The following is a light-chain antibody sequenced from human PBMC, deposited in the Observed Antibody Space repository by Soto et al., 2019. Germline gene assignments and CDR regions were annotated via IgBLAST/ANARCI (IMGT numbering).Light chain of an antibody. CDR2: EVS. Sequence: QSALTQPPSASGSPVQSVTISCTGTSSDVCAYNYVSWDQRLPGKAPKLIIYEVSKRPSGVPDRFSGSKSGNTASLTVSGLQAEDEADYYCTSYAGTYSFFYVFGTGTKVTVL. J-gene: IGLJ1*01. V-gene: IGLV2-8*01. CDR3: TSYAGTYSFFYV. CDR1: SSDVCAYNY.